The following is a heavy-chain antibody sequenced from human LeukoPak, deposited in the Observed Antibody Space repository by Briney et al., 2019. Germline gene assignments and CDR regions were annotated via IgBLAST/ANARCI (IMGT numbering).Heavy chain of an antibody. J-gene: IGHJ4*02. CDR1: GYTFTSYG. D-gene: IGHD3-10*01. CDR2: ISAYNGNT. Sequence: GASVKVSCKASGYTFTSYGISWVRQAAGQGLEWMGWISAYNGNTNYAQKLQGRVTMTTDTSTSTAYMELRSLRSDDTAVYYCARDLYYYGSGSSLFFDYWGQGTLVTVSS. V-gene: IGHV1-18*01. CDR3: ARDLYYYGSGSSLFFDY.